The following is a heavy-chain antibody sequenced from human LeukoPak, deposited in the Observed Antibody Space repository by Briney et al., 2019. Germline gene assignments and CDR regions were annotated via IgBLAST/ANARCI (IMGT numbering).Heavy chain of an antibody. V-gene: IGHV3-74*01. CDR1: GFTLSSSW. CDR3: AKSHGDYYYYYGMDV. CDR2: INSYGSTT. J-gene: IGHJ6*02. Sequence: PGGSLRLSCAASGFTLSSSWMHWVRQAPGKGLVWVSRINSYGSTTNYAASVKGRFTISRDNAKNTLYLQMNSLRADDTALYYCAKSHGDYYYYYGMDVWGQGTTVTVSS. D-gene: IGHD4-17*01.